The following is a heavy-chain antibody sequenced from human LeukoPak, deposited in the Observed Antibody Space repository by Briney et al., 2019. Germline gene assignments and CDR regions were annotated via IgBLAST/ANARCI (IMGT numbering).Heavy chain of an antibody. V-gene: IGHV3-23*01. D-gene: IGHD6-13*01. Sequence: GGSLRLSCAASGFAFSSYAMSWVRQALGEGLEWVSAISGSGGSTYYADSVKGRFTISRDNSKNTLYLQMNSLRAEDTAVYYCAKDREAFAAAVYFDYWGQGTLVTVSS. J-gene: IGHJ4*02. CDR1: GFAFSSYA. CDR3: AKDREAFAAAVYFDY. CDR2: ISGSGGST.